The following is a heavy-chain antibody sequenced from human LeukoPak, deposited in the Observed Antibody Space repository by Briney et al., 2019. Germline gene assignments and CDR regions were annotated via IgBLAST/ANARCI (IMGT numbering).Heavy chain of an antibody. CDR3: AHRLLSSSGAFDF. Sequence: SGPTLVKPTQNLTLTCSFSGFSLSNGAEGVGWVRQPPGKALEWLALIYWDDDKRYHPSLNNRLSITMDTSKNQVVLTLSNLYPVDTARYFCAHRLLSSSGAFDFWGPGTMVTVSS. CDR2: IYWDDDK. CDR1: GFSLSNGAEG. V-gene: IGHV2-5*02. J-gene: IGHJ3*01.